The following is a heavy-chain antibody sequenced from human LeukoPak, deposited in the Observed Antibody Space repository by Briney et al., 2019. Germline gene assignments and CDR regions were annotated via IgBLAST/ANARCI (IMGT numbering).Heavy chain of an antibody. D-gene: IGHD3-22*01. CDR3: ARHYYYDGSGSAGLSY. J-gene: IGHJ4*02. V-gene: IGHV1-8*01. CDR2: MNPNSGNT. CDR1: GYTFTSYD. Sequence: GASVKVSCKASGYTFTSYDINWVRQATGQGLEWMGWMNPNSGNTGYAQKFQGRVTMTRNTSISTAYMELSSLRSEDTAVYYCARHYYYDGSGSAGLSYWGQGTLVTVSS.